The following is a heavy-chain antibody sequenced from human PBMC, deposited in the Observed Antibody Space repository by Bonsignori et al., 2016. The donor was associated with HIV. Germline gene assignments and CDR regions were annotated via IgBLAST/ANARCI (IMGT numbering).Heavy chain of an antibody. V-gene: IGHV1-46*01. CDR2: INPSGGST. J-gene: IGHJ1*01. Sequence: WVRQAPGQGLEWMGIINPSGGSTSYAQKFQGRVTMTRDTSTSTVYMELSSLRSEDTAVYYCARAGRIVGFQHWGQGTLVTVSS. CDR3: ARAGRIVGFQH. D-gene: IGHD1-26*01.